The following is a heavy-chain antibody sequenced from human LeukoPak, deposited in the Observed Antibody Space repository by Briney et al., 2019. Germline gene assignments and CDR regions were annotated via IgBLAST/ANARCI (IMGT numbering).Heavy chain of an antibody. Sequence: VXXXXGXXXEWIGWIVVGSGNTNYAQKFQERVTITRDMSTSTAYMELSSLRSEDTAVYYCAADYYGPHYWGQGTLVTVSS. CDR2: IVVGSGNT. D-gene: IGHD3-10*01. CDR3: AADYYGPHY. J-gene: IGHJ4*02. V-gene: IGHV1-58*01.